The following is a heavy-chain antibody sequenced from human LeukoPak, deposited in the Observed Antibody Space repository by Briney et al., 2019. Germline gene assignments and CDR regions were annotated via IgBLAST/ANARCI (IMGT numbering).Heavy chain of an antibody. D-gene: IGHD2-15*01. CDR3: AREYCSGGSCYSRGGYFQH. V-gene: IGHV4-39*07. J-gene: IGHJ1*01. CDR1: GGSISSSTYC. Sequence: TSETLSLTCSVSGGSISSSTYCWGWIRQPPGKGLEWIVSVCYTGSTYYNPSLNSRVTISVDTSKNQFSLKLSSVTAADTAVYYCAREYCSGGSCYSRGGYFQHWGQGTLVTVSS. CDR2: VCYTGST.